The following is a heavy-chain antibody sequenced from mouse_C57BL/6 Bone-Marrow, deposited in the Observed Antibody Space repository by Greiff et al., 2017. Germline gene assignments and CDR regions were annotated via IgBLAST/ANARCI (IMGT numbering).Heavy chain of an antibody. CDR1: GYTFTSYW. Sequence: VQLQQPGAELVKPGASVKLSCKASGYTFTSYWMHWVKQRPGQGLAWIGMIHPNSGSTNYNEKFKSKATLTVDKSSSTAYMQLSSLTSEDSAVYYCARSKNYYGSSSYYAMDYWGQGTSVTVSS. D-gene: IGHD1-1*01. CDR3: ARSKNYYGSSSYYAMDY. CDR2: IHPNSGST. V-gene: IGHV1-64*01. J-gene: IGHJ4*01.